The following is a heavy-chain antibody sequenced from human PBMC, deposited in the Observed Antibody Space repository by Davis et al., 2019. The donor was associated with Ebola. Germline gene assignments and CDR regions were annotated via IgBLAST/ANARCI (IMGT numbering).Heavy chain of an antibody. CDR1: GASISSSIYY. D-gene: IGHD3-10*01. CDR2: FDYSGDT. J-gene: IGHJ6*02. Sequence: MPGGSLRLSCTVSGASISSSIYYWGWIRQPPGKGLEWIGSFDYSGDTSYDPSLKSRVTISADTSKNQFSLKLNSATAADTAIYYCASLGGLINGFGYYAMDVWGQGTTVIVSS. CDR3: ASLGGLINGFGYYAMDV. V-gene: IGHV4-39*01.